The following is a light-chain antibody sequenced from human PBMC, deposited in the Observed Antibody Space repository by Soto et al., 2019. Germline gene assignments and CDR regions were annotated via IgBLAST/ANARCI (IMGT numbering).Light chain of an antibody. CDR3: QHYGSLVLT. CDR2: GAS. V-gene: IGKV3-20*01. J-gene: IGKJ4*01. Sequence: EIVLTQSPGTLSLSPGERATLSCRASQSVSSTYLAWYQQKPGQAPRLLIYGASIRATGIPDRFSGSGSGTDFTLTISRLEPEDFAVYYCQHYGSLVLTFGGGNKVESK. CDR1: QSVSSTY.